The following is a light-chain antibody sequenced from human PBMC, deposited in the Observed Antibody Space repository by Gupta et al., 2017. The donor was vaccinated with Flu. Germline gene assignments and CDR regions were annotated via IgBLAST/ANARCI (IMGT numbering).Light chain of an antibody. CDR3: SSYTSSSTLVV. Sequence: QSALTQPASVSGSPGQSLTISCPGASSDVGGYNYASWYQQHPGKAPKLMIYEVSNRPSGVSNRFSGSKSGNTASLTISGLQAEDEDDYYCSSYTSSSTLVVFGGGTKLTVL. J-gene: IGLJ2*01. V-gene: IGLV2-14*01. CDR1: SSDVGGYNY. CDR2: EVS.